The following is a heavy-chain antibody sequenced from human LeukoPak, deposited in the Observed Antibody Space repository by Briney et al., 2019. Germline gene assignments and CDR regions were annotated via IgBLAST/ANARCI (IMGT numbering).Heavy chain of an antibody. CDR3: AKGEAVAGKGLDY. J-gene: IGHJ4*02. CDR2: ISYDGSNK. V-gene: IGHV3-30*18. D-gene: IGHD6-19*01. Sequence: PGGSLRLSCAASGFTFSSYGMHWVRQARGKGLEWVAVISYDGSNKYYADSVKGRFTISRDNSKNTLYLQMNSLRAEDTAVYYCAKGEAVAGKGLDYWGQGTLVTVSS. CDR1: GFTFSSYG.